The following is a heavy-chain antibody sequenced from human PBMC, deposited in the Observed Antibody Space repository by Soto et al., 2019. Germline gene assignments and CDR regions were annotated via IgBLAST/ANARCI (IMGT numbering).Heavy chain of an antibody. Sequence: PGGSLRLSCAASGFTFSDYYMDWVRQAPGKGLEWVGRTRNKANSYTTEYAASVKGRFTVSRDDSKNSMYLQMNSLKTEDTAVYYCNRGLLGGNPTYYYYGMDVWGQGTTVTVSS. J-gene: IGHJ6*02. CDR3: NRGLLGGNPTYYYYGMDV. D-gene: IGHD1-26*01. CDR1: GFTFSDYY. V-gene: IGHV3-72*01. CDR2: TRNKANSYTT.